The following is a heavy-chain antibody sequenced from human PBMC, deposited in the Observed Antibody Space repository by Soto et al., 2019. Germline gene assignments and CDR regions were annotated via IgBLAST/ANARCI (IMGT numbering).Heavy chain of an antibody. V-gene: IGHV1-69*13. Sequence: SVKVSCKASGGSFSSNPISWVRQAPGQGPEWMAGIIPIFATVHYAQKFQGRVTITADESTSTAYMELTSLRSEDTAVYFCARGGRGYSSAPRYYFDYWGQGTLVTVSS. CDR2: IIPIFATV. D-gene: IGHD5-18*01. CDR1: GGSFSSNP. J-gene: IGHJ4*02. CDR3: ARGGRGYSSAPRYYFDY.